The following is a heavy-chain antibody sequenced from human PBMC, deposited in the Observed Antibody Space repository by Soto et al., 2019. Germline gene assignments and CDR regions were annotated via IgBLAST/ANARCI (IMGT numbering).Heavy chain of an antibody. CDR1: GYSFTSYW. CDR3: ARQASSSWGGAYYGMDV. CDR2: IYPGDSDT. Sequence: PGESLKISCKGSGYSFTSYWIGWVRQMPGKGLEWMGIIYPGDSDTRYSPSFQGQVTISADKSISTAYLQWSSLKASDTAMYYCARQASSSWGGAYYGMDVWGQGTTVTVSS. V-gene: IGHV5-51*01. D-gene: IGHD6-13*01. J-gene: IGHJ6*02.